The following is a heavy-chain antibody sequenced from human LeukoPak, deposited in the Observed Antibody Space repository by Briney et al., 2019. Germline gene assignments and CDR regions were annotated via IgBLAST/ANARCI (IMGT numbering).Heavy chain of an antibody. D-gene: IGHD3-10*02. CDR1: GFTFKLSA. V-gene: IGHV3-23*01. CDR3: ARDRGPYVAIGNNWLDP. J-gene: IGHJ5*02. CDR2: ITGFGTDT. Sequence: GGSLRPSCEASGFTFKLSAMNWVRQAPGKGLEWVSSITGFGTDTYYADSVKGRFTVSRDNSKSTLYLQMNSLRAEDTAVYYCARDRGPYVAIGNNWLDPWGQGTLVTVSS.